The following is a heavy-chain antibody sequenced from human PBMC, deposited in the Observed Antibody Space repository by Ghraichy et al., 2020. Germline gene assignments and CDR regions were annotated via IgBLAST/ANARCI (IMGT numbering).Heavy chain of an antibody. CDR3: AKDMRSNFYYSDMDV. CDR2: ISWNSNNI. J-gene: IGHJ6*02. V-gene: IGHV3-9*01. Sequence: GGSLRLSCAASGYTFDDYAMHWVRQVPGKGLEWVSGISWNSNNIGYADSVKGRFTISRDNAKNSLYLQMNSLRPEDTALYYCAKDMRSNFYYSDMDVWGQGTTVTVSS. CDR1: GYTFDDYA.